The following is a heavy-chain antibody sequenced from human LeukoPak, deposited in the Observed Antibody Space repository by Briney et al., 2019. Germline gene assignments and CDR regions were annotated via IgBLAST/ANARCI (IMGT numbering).Heavy chain of an antibody. V-gene: IGHV3-64D*06. CDR1: GFTSSSYA. CDR3: VKGRCSGSSCYGGDY. Sequence: GGSLRLSCSASGFTSSSYAMNWGCQAPGKGLEYVSAITSNGGSTYYADSVKGRFTISRDNSKNTLYLQMSSLRAEDTAVYYCVKGRCSGSSCYGGDYWGQGTLVTVSS. D-gene: IGHD2-2*01. J-gene: IGHJ4*02. CDR2: ITSNGGST.